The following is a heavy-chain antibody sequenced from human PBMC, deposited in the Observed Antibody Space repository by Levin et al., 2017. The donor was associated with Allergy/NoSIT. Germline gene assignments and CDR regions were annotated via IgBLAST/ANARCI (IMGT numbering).Heavy chain of an antibody. D-gene: IGHD6-19*01. Sequence: PGGSLRLSCAASGFTFDTYTFTWVRQAPGKGLEWDSSISSSSIYIYYADSVRDRITISRENAKNSLSLQMSTLRAEDTAVYYCARDHGGGGGGYYFVYWGQGTLVTVSS. CDR1: GFTFDTYT. CDR2: ISSSSIYI. J-gene: IGHJ4*02. CDR3: ARDHGGGGGGYYFVY. V-gene: IGHV3-21*01.